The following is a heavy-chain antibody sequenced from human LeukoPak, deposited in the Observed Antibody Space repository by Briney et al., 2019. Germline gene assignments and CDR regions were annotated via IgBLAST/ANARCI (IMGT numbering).Heavy chain of an antibody. J-gene: IGHJ6*04. CDR2: INHSGST. V-gene: IGHV4-34*01. D-gene: IGHD3-10*01. Sequence: SETLSLTCAVYGGSFSGYYWSWIRQPPGKGLEWIGEINHSGSTNYNPSLKSRVTISVDTSKNQFSLKLSSVTAADTAVYHCARGAYRTYYYGSGSALGGMDVWGKGTTVTVSS. CDR3: ARGAYRTYYYGSGSALGGMDV. CDR1: GGSFSGYY.